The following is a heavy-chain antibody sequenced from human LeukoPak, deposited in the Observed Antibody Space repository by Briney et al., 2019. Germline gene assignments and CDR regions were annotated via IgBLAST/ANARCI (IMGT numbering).Heavy chain of an antibody. Sequence: GGSLRLSCAASGFTFSSYEMNWVRQAPEKGQEWVSYISSSGSTIYYADSVKGRFTISRDNAKNSLYLQMNSLRAEDTAVYYCARGYRWFGESIDYFDYWGQGTLVTVSS. V-gene: IGHV3-48*03. J-gene: IGHJ4*02. CDR1: GFTFSSYE. CDR3: ARGYRWFGESIDYFDY. D-gene: IGHD3-10*01. CDR2: ISSSGSTI.